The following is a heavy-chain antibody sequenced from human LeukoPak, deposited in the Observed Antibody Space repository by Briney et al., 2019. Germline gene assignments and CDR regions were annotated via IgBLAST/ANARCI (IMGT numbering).Heavy chain of an antibody. D-gene: IGHD2-15*01. V-gene: IGHV4-34*01. CDR1: GGSFSGYY. Sequence: SETLSLTCAVYGGSFSGYYWSWIRQPPGKGLEWIGEINHSGSTNYNPSLKSRVTISVDTSKNQFSLKLSSVTAADTAVYYCASASGDCSGGSCYSPNYYYYYGMDVWGQGTTVTVSS. CDR2: INHSGST. J-gene: IGHJ6*02. CDR3: ASASGDCSGGSCYSPNYYYYYGMDV.